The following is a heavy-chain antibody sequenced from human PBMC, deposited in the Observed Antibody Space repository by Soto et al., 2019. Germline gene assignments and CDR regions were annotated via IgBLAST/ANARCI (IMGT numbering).Heavy chain of an antibody. J-gene: IGHJ4*02. CDR1: GGSISSYY. CDR3: ARGHNDYVWGTYRWDLDY. CDR2: IYYSGST. Sequence: SETLSLTCTVSGGSISSYYWSWIRQPPGKGLEWIGYIYYSGSTNYNPSLKSRVTISVDTSKNQFSLKLSSVTAADTAVYYCARGHNDYVWGTYRWDLDYWGQGTLVTVSS. V-gene: IGHV4-59*01. D-gene: IGHD3-16*02.